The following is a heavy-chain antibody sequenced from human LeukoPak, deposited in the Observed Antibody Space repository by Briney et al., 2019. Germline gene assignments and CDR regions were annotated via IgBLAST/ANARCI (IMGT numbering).Heavy chain of an antibody. D-gene: IGHD3-22*01. J-gene: IGHJ4*02. CDR2: IYYSGGT. CDR1: DGSISPYY. CDR3: ARSFSPNYYDLLDY. V-gene: IGHV4-59*01. Sequence: WETLSLTCTVSDGSISPYYWSWIRQPPGKGLEWSGYIYYSGGTNYNPSLKSRVTISLDTSKNQFSLKLNSVTAADTAMYYCARSFSPNYYDLLDYWGQGTLVTVSS.